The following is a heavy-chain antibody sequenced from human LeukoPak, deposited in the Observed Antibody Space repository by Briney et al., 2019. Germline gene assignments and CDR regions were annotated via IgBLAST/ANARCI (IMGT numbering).Heavy chain of an antibody. CDR3: AKLGDILTGYPYYFDC. CDR2: ISGSCGST. D-gene: IGHD3-9*01. V-gene: IGHV3-23*01. CDR1: GFTFSSYA. J-gene: IGHJ4*02. Sequence: GGSLRLSCAASGFTFSSYAMSWVRQAPGKGLEWVSAISGSCGSTYYADSVKGRFTISRDNSKNTLYLQMNSLRAEDTAVYYCAKLGDILTGYPYYFDCWGQGTLVTVSS.